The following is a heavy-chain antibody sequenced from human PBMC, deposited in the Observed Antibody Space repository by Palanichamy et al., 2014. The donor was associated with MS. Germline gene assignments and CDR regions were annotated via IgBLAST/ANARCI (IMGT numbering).Heavy chain of an antibody. Sequence: QVQLVQSGAEVKKPGASVKVSCKASGYILSDYGMTWVRQAPGQGPEWMGWISAYDGNTKYAQKFEGRVTMTTDTSTSTVYVELRSLESDDTAVYYCARDGYGSGRGYFDYWGQGTLATVSS. D-gene: IGHD3-10*01. CDR3: ARDGYGSGRGYFDY. CDR2: ISAYDGNT. CDR1: GYILSDYG. V-gene: IGHV1-18*01. J-gene: IGHJ4*02.